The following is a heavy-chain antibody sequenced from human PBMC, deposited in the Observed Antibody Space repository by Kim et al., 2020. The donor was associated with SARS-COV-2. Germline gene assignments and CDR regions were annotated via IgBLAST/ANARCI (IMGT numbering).Heavy chain of an antibody. Sequence: SETLSLTCTVSGGSISSYYWSWIRQPPGKGLEWIGYIYYSGSTNYNPSLKSRVTISVDTSKNQFSLKLSSVTAADTAVYYCARVIGGSYSDYWGQGTLVTVSS. CDR2: IYYSGST. CDR1: GGSISSYY. D-gene: IGHD1-26*01. CDR3: ARVIGGSYSDY. J-gene: IGHJ4*02. V-gene: IGHV4-59*01.